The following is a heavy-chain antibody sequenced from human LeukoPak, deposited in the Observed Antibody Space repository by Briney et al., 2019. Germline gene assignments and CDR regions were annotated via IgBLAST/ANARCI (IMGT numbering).Heavy chain of an antibody. V-gene: IGHV3-48*03. CDR3: ARAGAYGGNSP. CDR2: ISTIVGTI. D-gene: IGHD4-23*01. J-gene: IGHJ5*02. Sequence: GGSLRLSCAASGVTFSDYEMNWVRQAPGKGLEWVSHISTIVGTIYYANSVKGRLTISRDNAQNSVYLQMNSLRAEDTAVYYCARAGAYGGNSPWGQGTLVTVSS. CDR1: GVTFSDYE.